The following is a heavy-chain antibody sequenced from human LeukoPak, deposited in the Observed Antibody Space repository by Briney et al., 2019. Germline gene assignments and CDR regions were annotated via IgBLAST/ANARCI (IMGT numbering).Heavy chain of an antibody. Sequence: GGSLRLSCAASGLTFSGFAMSWVRRTPGKELEWGSGISGTGDNTLYADSVKGRFTISRDNSKNTLYLEMNSLRAEDTAIYYCAKMKGHPLPKYYMDVWGQGTTVTVSS. D-gene: IGHD1-26*01. J-gene: IGHJ6*01. V-gene: IGHV3-23*01. CDR2: ISGTGDNT. CDR1: GLTFSGFA. CDR3: AKMKGHPLPKYYMDV.